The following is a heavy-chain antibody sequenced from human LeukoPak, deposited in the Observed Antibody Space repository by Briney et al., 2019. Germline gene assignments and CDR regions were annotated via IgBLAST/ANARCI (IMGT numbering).Heavy chain of an antibody. J-gene: IGHJ6*03. CDR1: GFTFADYA. CDR3: AREEQDLVRDYYYYMDL. Sequence: GALRLSCVASGFTFADYALHWVRQAPGKGLRWVALISYDGLKKYYAESVKGRFSISKDSSKNTLYLQMDSLRIDDTGVYYCAREEQDLVRDYYYYMDLWGKGTTVTVSS. D-gene: IGHD6-13*01. V-gene: IGHV3-30*04. CDR2: ISYDGLKK.